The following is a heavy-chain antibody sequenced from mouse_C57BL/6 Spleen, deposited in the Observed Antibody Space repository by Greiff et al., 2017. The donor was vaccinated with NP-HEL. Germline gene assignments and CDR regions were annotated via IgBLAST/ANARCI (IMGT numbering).Heavy chain of an antibody. Sequence: QVQLQQPGAELVKPGASVKLSCKASGYTFTSYWMHWVKQRPGQGLEWIGMIHPNSGSTNYNEKFKSKATLTVDKSSSTAYMQLSSLTSEDSAVYYCARSYRGDFYYFDYWGQGTTLTVSS. CDR1: GYTFTSYW. V-gene: IGHV1-64*01. CDR2: IHPNSGST. CDR3: ARSYRGDFYYFDY. D-gene: IGHD2-14*01. J-gene: IGHJ2*01.